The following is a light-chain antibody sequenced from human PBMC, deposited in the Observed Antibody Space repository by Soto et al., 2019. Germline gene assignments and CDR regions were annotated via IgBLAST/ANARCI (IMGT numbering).Light chain of an antibody. CDR2: DVT. CDR1: SSDVGGYNY. CDR3: CSHAGSYTDV. V-gene: IGLV2-11*01. J-gene: IGLJ1*01. Sequence: QSVLTQPRSVSGSPGQSLTISCTGTSSDVGGYNYVSWYQQHPGKVPKLMIYDVTKRPSGVPDRFSGSKSGNTASLTISGLQSEDEADYYCCSHAGSYTDVFGTGTQLTVL.